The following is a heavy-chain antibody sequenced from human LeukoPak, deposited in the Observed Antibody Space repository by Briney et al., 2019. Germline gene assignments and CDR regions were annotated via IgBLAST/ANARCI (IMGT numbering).Heavy chain of an antibody. J-gene: IGHJ5*02. CDR2: INPNSGGT. V-gene: IGHV1-2*02. CDR3: ARDVAQKTNWFDP. CDR1: GYTFTGYY. D-gene: IGHD5-12*01. Sequence: GPVKVSCKASGYTFTGYYMHWVRQAPGQGLEWMGWINPNSGGTNYAQKFQGRVTMTRDASISTAYMELSRLRSDDTAVYYCARDVAQKTNWFDPWGQGTLVTVSS.